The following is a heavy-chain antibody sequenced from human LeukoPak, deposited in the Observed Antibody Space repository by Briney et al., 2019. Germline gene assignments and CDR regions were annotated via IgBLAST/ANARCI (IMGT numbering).Heavy chain of an antibody. D-gene: IGHD3-22*01. Sequence: GGSLRLSCAASGFTFSSYSMNWVRQAPGKGLEWVSYISSSSSTIYYADSVKGRFTISRDNAKNSLYLQMNSLRAEDTALDYCARPYDSSGYDAFDIWGQGTMVTVSS. J-gene: IGHJ3*02. CDR1: GFTFSSYS. CDR2: ISSSSSTI. CDR3: ARPYDSSGYDAFDI. V-gene: IGHV3-48*01.